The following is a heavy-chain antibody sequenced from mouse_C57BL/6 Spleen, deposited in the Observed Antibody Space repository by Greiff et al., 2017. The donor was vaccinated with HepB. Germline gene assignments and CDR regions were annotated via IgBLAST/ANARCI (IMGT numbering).Heavy chain of an antibody. CDR2: ISDGGSYT. CDR3: ARDRGLTGRSYWYFDV. J-gene: IGHJ1*03. V-gene: IGHV5-4*01. CDR1: GFTFSSYA. D-gene: IGHD4-1*01. Sequence: EVQLVESGGGLVKPGGSLKLSCAASGFTFSSYAMSWVRQTPEKRLEWVATISDGGSYTYYPDNVKGRFTISRDNAKNNLYLQMSHLKSEDTAMYYCARDRGLTGRSYWYFDVWGTGTTVTVSS.